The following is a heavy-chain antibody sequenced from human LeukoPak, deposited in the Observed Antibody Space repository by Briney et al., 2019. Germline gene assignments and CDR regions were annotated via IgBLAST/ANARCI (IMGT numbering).Heavy chain of an antibody. D-gene: IGHD3-10*01. CDR2: INHSGST. V-gene: IGHV4-34*01. Sequence: PSETLSLTCAVYGGSFSGYYWSWIRQPPGKGLEWIGEINHSGSTNYNPSLKSRVTISVDTSKNQSSLKLSSVTAADTAVYYCARRLRRKLLLWFGELMGYFDYWGQGTLVTVSS. J-gene: IGHJ4*02. CDR1: GGSFSGYY. CDR3: ARRLRRKLLLWFGELMGYFDY.